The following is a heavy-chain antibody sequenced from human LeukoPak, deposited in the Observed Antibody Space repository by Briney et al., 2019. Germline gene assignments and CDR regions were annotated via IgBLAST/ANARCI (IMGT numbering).Heavy chain of an antibody. CDR1: GFTFSSYW. D-gene: IGHD2-15*01. J-gene: IGHJ4*02. V-gene: IGHV3-7*05. Sequence: GGSLRLSCAASGFTFSSYWMSWVRQAPGKGLEWVANIKQVGREKYYVDSVKGRFTVSRDNAKNSLYLQMNSLTAEDTAVYYCARDQRYCSGSSCPSAPFDYWGQGTLVTVSS. CDR3: ARDQRYCSGSSCPSAPFDY. CDR2: IKQVGREK.